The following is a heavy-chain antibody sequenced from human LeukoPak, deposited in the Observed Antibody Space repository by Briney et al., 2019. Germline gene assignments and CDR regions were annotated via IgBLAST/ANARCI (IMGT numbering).Heavy chain of an antibody. J-gene: IGHJ3*02. CDR3: ARASGETYYYDSSGYHAFDI. V-gene: IGHV1-46*01. CDR2: INPSGGST. D-gene: IGHD3-22*01. CDR1: GYTFTSYY. Sequence: GASVKVSCKASGYTFTSYYMNWVRQAPGQGLEWMGIINPSGGSTSYAQKFQGRVTMTRDMSTSTVYMELSSLRSEDTAVYYCARASGETYYYDSSGYHAFDIWGQGTMVTVSS.